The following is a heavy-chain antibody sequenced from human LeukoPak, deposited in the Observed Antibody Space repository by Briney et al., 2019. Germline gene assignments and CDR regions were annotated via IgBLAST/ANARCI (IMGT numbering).Heavy chain of an antibody. CDR2: ISVYNGNT. J-gene: IGHJ4*02. D-gene: IGHD3-16*01. CDR1: AYTFISYG. V-gene: IGHV1-18*01. CDR3: ARDFLSTLGEIGY. Sequence: ASVKVSCKASAYTFISYGISWVRQAPGQGLEWLGWISVYNGNTNYAQKLQGRVTMITDTSTNTAYMELRSLTFDDTAVYYCARDFLSTLGEIGYWGQGTLVTVSS.